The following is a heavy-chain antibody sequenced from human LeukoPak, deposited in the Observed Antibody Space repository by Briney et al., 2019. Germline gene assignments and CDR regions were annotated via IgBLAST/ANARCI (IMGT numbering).Heavy chain of an antibody. D-gene: IGHD1-14*01. J-gene: IGHJ4*02. CDR1: GGSISSYY. V-gene: IGHV4-4*07. Sequence: SETLSLTCTVSGGSISSYYWSWIRQPAGKGLEWIGRIYTSGSTNYNPSLKSRVTMPVGMSKNQFSLKLSSVTAADTAVYYCAREYSSTPEASFDYWGQGTLVTVSS. CDR3: AREYSSTPEASFDY. CDR2: IYTSGST.